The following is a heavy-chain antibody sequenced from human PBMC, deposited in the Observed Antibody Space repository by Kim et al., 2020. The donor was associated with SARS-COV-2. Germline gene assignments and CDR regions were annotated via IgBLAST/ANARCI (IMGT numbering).Heavy chain of an antibody. CDR3: TTDSFDYSSSWYVDC. V-gene: IGHV3-15*01. CDR1: GFTFSNAW. Sequence: GGSLRLSCATSGFTFSNAWMTWVRQAPGKGLEWVGHIKSKTDGETTDYAAPVKGRFTISRDDSKNTLYLQMNSLKTEDTAVYYCTTDSFDYSSSWYVDCWGQGTLVTVSS. D-gene: IGHD6-13*01. CDR2: IKSKTDGETT. J-gene: IGHJ4*02.